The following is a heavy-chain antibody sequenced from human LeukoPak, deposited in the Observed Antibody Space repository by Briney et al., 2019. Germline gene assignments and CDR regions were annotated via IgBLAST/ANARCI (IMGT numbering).Heavy chain of an antibody. Sequence: SGGSLRLSCAASGFTFSWYWMSWVRQAPGKGLEWVANIKEDGGIKYYVDSVKGRLTISRDNAKSSVYLQVNSLRAEDTALYYCARIGYSSSSIDYWGQGTLVTVSS. CDR2: IKEDGGIK. D-gene: IGHD6-13*01. CDR1: GFTFSWYW. CDR3: ARIGYSSSSIDY. V-gene: IGHV3-7*01. J-gene: IGHJ4*02.